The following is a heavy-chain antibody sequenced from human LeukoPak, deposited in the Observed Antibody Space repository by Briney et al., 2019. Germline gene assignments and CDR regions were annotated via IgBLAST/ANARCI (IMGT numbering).Heavy chain of an antibody. Sequence: SGGSLRHSCTASGFTFGDYAMSWFRQAPGKGLECVGFIRSKAYGGTTEYAASVKGRFTISRDDSKSIVYLQMNGLKTDDTAVYYCTGLKGTGWPIDYWGQGTLVTVSS. D-gene: IGHD6-19*01. V-gene: IGHV3-49*03. CDR2: IRSKAYGGTT. CDR1: GFTFGDYA. CDR3: TGLKGTGWPIDY. J-gene: IGHJ4*02.